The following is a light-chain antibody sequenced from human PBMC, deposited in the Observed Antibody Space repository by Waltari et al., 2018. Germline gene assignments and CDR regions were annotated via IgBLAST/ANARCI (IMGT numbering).Light chain of an antibody. Sequence: DLQMTQSPSTLSASVGDRVNITCRASQSISTWLAWYQQKPGKAPKLLIYKASTLESGVPSRFSGSGSGTEFTLTISSLQPDDLATYYCQQYNSYSTFGPGTKVDIK. V-gene: IGKV1-5*03. CDR3: QQYNSYST. J-gene: IGKJ3*01. CDR2: KAS. CDR1: QSISTW.